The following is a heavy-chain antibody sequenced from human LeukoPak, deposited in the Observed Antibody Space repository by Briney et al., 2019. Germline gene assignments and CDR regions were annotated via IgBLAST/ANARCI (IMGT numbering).Heavy chain of an antibody. V-gene: IGHV1-69*13. Sequence: SVKVSCKASGGTFSSYAISWVRQAPGQGLEWMGGIIPIFGTANYAQKFQGRVTITADESTSTAYMELSSLRSEDTAVYYCARTAFGDYWPYYFDYWGQGTLVTVSS. D-gene: IGHD4-17*01. CDR3: ARTAFGDYWPYYFDY. CDR1: GGTFSSYA. CDR2: IIPIFGTA. J-gene: IGHJ4*02.